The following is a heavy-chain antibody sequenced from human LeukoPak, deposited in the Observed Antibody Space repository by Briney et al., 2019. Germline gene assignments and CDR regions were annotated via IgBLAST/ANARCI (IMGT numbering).Heavy chain of an antibody. CDR3: ARVSLVHSDFDY. CDR1: GGTFSSYA. Sequence: SVKVSCKASGGTFSSYAISWVRQAPGQGLEWMGGIIPIFGTASYAQKFQGRVTITADESTSTAYMELSSLRSEDTAVYYCARVSLVHSDFDYWGQGTLVTVSS. CDR2: IIPIFGTA. V-gene: IGHV1-69*13. J-gene: IGHJ4*02. D-gene: IGHD3-9*01.